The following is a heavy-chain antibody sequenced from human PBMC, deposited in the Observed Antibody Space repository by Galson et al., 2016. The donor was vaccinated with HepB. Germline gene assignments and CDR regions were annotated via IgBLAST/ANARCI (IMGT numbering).Heavy chain of an antibody. CDR3: AHSRVGAAGDYYYGLDV. J-gene: IGHJ6*02. D-gene: IGHD1-26*01. CDR2: IKWDDDK. Sequence: PALVTPTQTLTLTCTFSGVSVSAPGMCVSWIRQPPGKALEWLAVIKWDDDKYYSTSLKTRLTISKDTSKNQVVLRMTNMDPVDTATYYCAHSRVGAAGDYYYGLDVWGQGTTVTVSS. V-gene: IGHV2-70*01. CDR1: GVSVSAPGMC.